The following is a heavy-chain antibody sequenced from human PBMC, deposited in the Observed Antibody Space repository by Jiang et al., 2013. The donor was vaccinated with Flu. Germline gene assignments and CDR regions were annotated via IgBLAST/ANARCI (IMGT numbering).Heavy chain of an antibody. CDR2: ISGSGGST. D-gene: IGHD1-26*01. CDR1: GFTFSSYA. V-gene: IGHV3-23*01. CDR3: AKLRERYYYYYGMDV. J-gene: IGHJ6*02. Sequence: PGGSLRLSCAASGFTFSSYAMSWVRQAPGKGLEWVSAISGSGGSTYYADSVKGRFTISRDNSKNTLYLQMNSLRAEDTAVYYCAKLRERYYYYYGMDVWGQGTTVTVSS.